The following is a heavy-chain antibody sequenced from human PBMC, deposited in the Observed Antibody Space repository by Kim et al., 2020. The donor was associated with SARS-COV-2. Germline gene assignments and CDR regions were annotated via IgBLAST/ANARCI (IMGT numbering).Heavy chain of an antibody. V-gene: IGHV1-18*04. CDR2: ISAYNGNT. Sequence: ASVKVSCKASGYTFTSYGISWVRQAPGQGLEWMGWISAYNGNTNYAQKLQGRVTMTTDTSTSTAYMELRSLRSDDTAVYYCARDRTYSSSWYSIGYWGQGTLVTVSS. D-gene: IGHD6-13*01. CDR3: ARDRTYSSSWYSIGY. CDR1: GYTFTSYG. J-gene: IGHJ4*02.